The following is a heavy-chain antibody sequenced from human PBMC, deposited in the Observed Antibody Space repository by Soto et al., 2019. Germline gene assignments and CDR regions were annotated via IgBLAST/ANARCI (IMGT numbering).Heavy chain of an antibody. CDR2: IYYSGST. D-gene: IGHD6-6*01. CDR1: GGSISSGDYY. Sequence: QVQLQESGPGLVKPSQTRSLTCTVSGGSISSGDYYWSWIRQHPGKGLEWIGYIYYSGSTHYNPSLKSRVTMSVDTSENRFALKLSSLTAADTAVHYCARGRYSSSSNGFAPWGQGTLVTVSS. V-gene: IGHV4-31*03. J-gene: IGHJ5*02. CDR3: ARGRYSSSSNGFAP.